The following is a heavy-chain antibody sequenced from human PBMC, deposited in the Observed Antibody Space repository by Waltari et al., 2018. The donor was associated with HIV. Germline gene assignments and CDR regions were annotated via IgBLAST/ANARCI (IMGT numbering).Heavy chain of an antibody. V-gene: IGHV3-21*01. CDR3: ARASISWAFDI. J-gene: IGHJ3*02. CDR2: ISSSSSYI. D-gene: IGHD3-3*02. CDR1: GFTFSSYS. Sequence: EVQLVESGGGLVKPGGSLRLSCAASGFTFSSYSMNWVRQAPGKGLEWVSSISSSSSYIYYADSVKGRFTISRDNAKNSLYLQMHSLRAEDTAVYYCARASISWAFDIWGQGTMVTVSS.